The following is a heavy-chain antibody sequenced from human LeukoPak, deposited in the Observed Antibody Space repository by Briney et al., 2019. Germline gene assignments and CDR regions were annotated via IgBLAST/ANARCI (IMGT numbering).Heavy chain of an antibody. V-gene: IGHV1-8*01. CDR2: MNPDSGDT. CDR1: GYTFDHYD. J-gene: IGHJ4*02. D-gene: IGHD3-10*01. CDR3: ARGPFGSGSYLDY. Sequence: ASVKVSCKASGYTFDHYDINWVRQATGQGLEWMGWMNPDSGDTGHVQKFQGRVSMTRSTSINTAYMELSSLRSEDTGVYYCARGPFGSGSYLDYWGQGTLVTVSS.